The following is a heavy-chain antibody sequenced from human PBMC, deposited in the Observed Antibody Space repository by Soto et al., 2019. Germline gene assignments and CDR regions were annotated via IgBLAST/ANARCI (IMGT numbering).Heavy chain of an antibody. CDR2: ISSKGGST. J-gene: IGHJ6*04. D-gene: IGHD3-9*01. CDR1: GFTFSSYA. Sequence: EVQLVESGGGLVQPGGSLRLSCAASGFTFSSYAMHWVRQAPGKGLEYVSAISSKGGSTYYANSVKGRFTISRDNSKNTLYLQMGSLRAEDMAVYYCARDRSRFRYDILTGSDVWGKGTTVTVSS. V-gene: IGHV3-64*01. CDR3: ARDRSRFRYDILTGSDV.